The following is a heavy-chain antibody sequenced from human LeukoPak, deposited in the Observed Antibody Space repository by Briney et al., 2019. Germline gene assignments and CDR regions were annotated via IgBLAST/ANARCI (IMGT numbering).Heavy chain of an antibody. V-gene: IGHV6-1*01. CDR3: ARLPWGEPVVVPAAIPPSYYYMDV. CDR1: GDSVSSNSAA. Sequence: SQTLSLTCAISGDSVSSNSAAWNWIRQSPSRGLEWLGRTYYRSKWYNDYAVSVKSRITINPDTSKNQFFLQLNSVTPEDTAVYYCARLPWGEPVVVPAAIPPSYYYMDVWGKGTTVTVSS. D-gene: IGHD2-2*02. CDR2: TYYRSKWYN. J-gene: IGHJ6*03.